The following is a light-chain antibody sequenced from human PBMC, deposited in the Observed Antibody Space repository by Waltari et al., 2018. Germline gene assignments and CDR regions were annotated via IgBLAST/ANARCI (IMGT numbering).Light chain of an antibody. V-gene: IGKV3-20*01. J-gene: IGKJ1*01. CDR1: QSVSRS. CDR2: GAS. CDR3: QHYVSLPAT. Sequence: EIVLTQSPGTLSLSPGERATLSCRASQSVSRSLAWYQQKPGQAPRLLIYGASTRATGSADRFSGGGSGTDFSLTISRLEPEDFAVYYCQHYVSLPATFGQGTKVEIK.